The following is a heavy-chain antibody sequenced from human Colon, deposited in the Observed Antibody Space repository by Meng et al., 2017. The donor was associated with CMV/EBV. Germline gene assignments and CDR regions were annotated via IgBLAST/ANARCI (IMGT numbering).Heavy chain of an antibody. J-gene: IGHJ4*02. V-gene: IGHV3-11*04. CDR2: ISSSGSTI. CDR3: ARDPPNNGVSYFDY. D-gene: IGHD2-8*01. Sequence: ASGFTFSDYYMSWIRQAPGKGLEWVSYISSSGSTIYYADSVKGRFTISRDNAKNSLYLQMNSLRAEDTAVYYCARDPPNNGVSYFDYWGQGTLVTVSS. CDR1: GFTFSDYY.